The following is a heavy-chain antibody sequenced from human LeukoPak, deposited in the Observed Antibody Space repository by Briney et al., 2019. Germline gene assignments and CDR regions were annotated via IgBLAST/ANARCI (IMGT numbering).Heavy chain of an antibody. CDR1: GFTVGNNY. CDR3: ARDPGGVWEIWFDP. CDR2: ISSGSRII. J-gene: IGHJ5*02. Sequence: GGPLRLSCAASGFTVGNNYMAWVRQVPGKGLEWISYISSGSRIIYYADSVKGRFTISRDNAKNSLYLQMNSLRAEDTAVYYCARDPGGVWEIWFDPWGQGTLVTVSS. V-gene: IGHV3-48*01. D-gene: IGHD1-26*01.